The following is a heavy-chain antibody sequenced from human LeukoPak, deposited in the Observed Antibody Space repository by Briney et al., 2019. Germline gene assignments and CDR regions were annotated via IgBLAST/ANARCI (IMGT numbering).Heavy chain of an antibody. CDR3: AMGATHAFDI. CDR2: IYYSGST. D-gene: IGHD1-26*01. J-gene: IGHJ3*02. CDR1: GGSISYYY. V-gene: IGHV4-59*08. Sequence: SETLSLTCTVSGGSISYYYWSWIRQPPGKGLEWIGFIYYSGSTNYNPSLKSRVTMSVDTSKNQFSLRLTSVTAADTAVYYCAMGATHAFDIWGQGTMLTVSS.